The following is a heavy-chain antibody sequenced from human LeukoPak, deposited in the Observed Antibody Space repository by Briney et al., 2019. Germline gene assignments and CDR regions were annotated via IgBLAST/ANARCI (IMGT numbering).Heavy chain of an antibody. CDR1: GGSFSGYY. V-gene: IGHV4-34*01. CDR2: INHTGST. J-gene: IGHJ4*02. CDR3: ASLVGATERTHDY. Sequence: PSDTPSPTCAVYGGSFSGYYTRGIRRPPGEGLEWIGEINHTGSTNYNPTPKSRVTISVDTSKNQFSLKLRSVTAAATAVYYCASLVGATERTHDYWGQGTLVTVSS. D-gene: IGHD1-26*01.